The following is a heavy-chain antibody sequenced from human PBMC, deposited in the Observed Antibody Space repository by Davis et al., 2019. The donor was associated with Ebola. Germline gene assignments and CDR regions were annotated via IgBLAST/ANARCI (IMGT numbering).Heavy chain of an antibody. Sequence: AASVTVSCKASGYTFINYAIHWVRQAPGQRLAWMGWINAGDGKIIYSENFQGRLTITRDTSATTAYMELSSLRSEDTAAYYCARGRTVTGTRGLSWFDPWGQGALVTVSS. CDR3: ARGRTVTGTRGLSWFDP. CDR2: INAGDGKI. J-gene: IGHJ5*02. V-gene: IGHV1-3*01. CDR1: GYTFINYA. D-gene: IGHD6-19*01.